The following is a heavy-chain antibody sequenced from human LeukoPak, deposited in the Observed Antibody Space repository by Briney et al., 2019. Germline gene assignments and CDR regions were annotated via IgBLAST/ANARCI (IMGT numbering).Heavy chain of an antibody. CDR3: ARDYVDIVATIGDNYFDY. CDR2: ISSSSSYI. CDR1: GFTFSSYS. V-gene: IGHV3-21*01. D-gene: IGHD5-12*01. J-gene: IGHJ4*02. Sequence: GGSLRLSCAASGFTFSSYSMNWARQAPGKGLEWVSSISSSSSYIYYADSVKGRFTISRDNAKNSLYLQMNSLRAEDTAVYYCARDYVDIVATIGDNYFDYWGQGTLVTVSS.